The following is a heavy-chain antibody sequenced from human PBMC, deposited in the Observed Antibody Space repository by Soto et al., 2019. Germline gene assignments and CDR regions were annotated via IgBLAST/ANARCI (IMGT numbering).Heavy chain of an antibody. Sequence: EVQLVQSGVEVRKPGESLKISCQGSGYSFTSYWIVWVRQLPGKGLEWMGIIYPGDSESRYSPSFQGQVTISADKSISTAYLQWSSLKASDTGMDYCARREGGSYVRYWGQGTLVTVSS. CDR1: GYSFTSYW. D-gene: IGHD1-26*01. V-gene: IGHV5-51*03. CDR3: ARREGGSYVRY. CDR2: IYPGDSES. J-gene: IGHJ4*02.